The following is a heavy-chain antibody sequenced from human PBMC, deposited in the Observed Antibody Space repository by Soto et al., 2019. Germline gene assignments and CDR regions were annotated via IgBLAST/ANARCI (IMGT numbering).Heavy chain of an antibody. J-gene: IGHJ4*02. CDR2: ISSSSSYI. V-gene: IGHV3-21*01. CDR3: ARDLGGYFDWLGYFDY. CDR1: GFTFSSYS. D-gene: IGHD3-9*01. Sequence: GGSLRLSCAAYGFTFSSYSMNWVRQAPGKGLEWVSSISSSSSYIYYADSVKGRFTISRDNAKNSLYLQMNSLRAEDTAVYYCARDLGGYFDWLGYFDYWGQGTLVTVPS.